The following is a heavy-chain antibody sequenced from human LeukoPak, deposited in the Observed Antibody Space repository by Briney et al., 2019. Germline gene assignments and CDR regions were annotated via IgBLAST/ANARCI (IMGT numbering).Heavy chain of an antibody. D-gene: IGHD1-26*01. V-gene: IGHV3-7*01. J-gene: IGHJ6*03. CDR2: IKQDGSEK. CDR3: AREVPSGSYYTHYYYYYMDV. Sequence: GGSLRLSCAASGFTFSSYWMSWVRQAPGKGLEWVANIKQDGSEKYYVDSVKGRFTISRDNAKNSLYLQMNSLRAEDTAVYYCAREVPSGSYYTHYYYYYMDVWGKGTTVTISS. CDR1: GFTFSSYW.